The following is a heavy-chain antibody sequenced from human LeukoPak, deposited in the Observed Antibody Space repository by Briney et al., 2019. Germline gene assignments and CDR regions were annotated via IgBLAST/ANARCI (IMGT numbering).Heavy chain of an antibody. CDR2: ISVGGTTT. CDR3: AKSFTSSSSDY. J-gene: IGHJ4*02. Sequence: GGSLRLSCAASGFTFSSYGMHWVRQAPGKGLEWVSSISVGGTTTYYADSVKGRFSISGDNSENTLYLQMNGLRADDTAVYSCAKSFTSSSSDYWGQGTLVTVSS. V-gene: IGHV3-23*01. CDR1: GFTFSSYG. D-gene: IGHD6-13*01.